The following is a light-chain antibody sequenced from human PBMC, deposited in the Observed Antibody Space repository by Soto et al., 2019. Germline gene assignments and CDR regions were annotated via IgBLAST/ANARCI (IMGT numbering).Light chain of an antibody. J-gene: IGKJ1*01. Sequence: EVVLTQSPGTLSLSPGERATLSCRASQSVSNSNLAWYQQKPGQAPRLLIYGASNRATGIPDRFSGSGSGTDFTLTISRLEPEDFAVYYCQQRSNWPPWTFGQGTKVDIK. V-gene: IGKV3D-20*02. CDR3: QQRSNWPPWT. CDR2: GAS. CDR1: QSVSNSN.